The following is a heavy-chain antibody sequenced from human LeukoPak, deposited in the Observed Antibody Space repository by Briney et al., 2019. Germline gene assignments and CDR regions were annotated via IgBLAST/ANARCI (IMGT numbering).Heavy chain of an antibody. CDR2: INHSGST. D-gene: IGHD3-3*01. CDR1: GGSFSDYY. CDR3: ARVAITIFEVVIISVRRFDY. Sequence: PSETLSLTCAVYGGSFSDYYWSWIRQPPGKGLEWIGEINHSGSTNYNPSLKSRVTISVDTSKNQFSLKLSSVTAADTAVYYCARVAITIFEVVIISVRRFDYWGQGTLVTVSS. J-gene: IGHJ4*02. V-gene: IGHV4-34*01.